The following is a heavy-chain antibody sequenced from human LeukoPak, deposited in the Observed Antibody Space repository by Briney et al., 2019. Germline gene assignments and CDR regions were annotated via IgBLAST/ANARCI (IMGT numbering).Heavy chain of an antibody. J-gene: IGHJ3*02. CDR2: INTNTGNP. CDR1: GYTFTSYA. D-gene: IGHD6-19*01. CDR3: ARAYSSGWYDAFDI. Sequence: ASVTVSCKASGYTFTSYAMNWVRQVPGQGLEWMGWINTNTGNPTYAQGFTGRFVFSLDTSVSTAYLQISSLKAEDTAVYYCARAYSSGWYDAFDIWGQGTMVTVSS. V-gene: IGHV7-4-1*02.